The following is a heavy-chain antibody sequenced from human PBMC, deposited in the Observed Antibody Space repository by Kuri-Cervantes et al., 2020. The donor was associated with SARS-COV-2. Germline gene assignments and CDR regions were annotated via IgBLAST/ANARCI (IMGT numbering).Heavy chain of an antibody. V-gene: IGHV1-69*13. D-gene: IGHD7-27*01. J-gene: IGHJ6*03. CDR2: IIPIFGTA. Sequence: SVKVSCKASGGTFSSYAISWVRQAPGQGLEWMGGIIPIFGTANYAQKFQGRVTITADESTSTAYMELSSLRPEDTAVYYCARQFLREGEKLGNYYYYYMDVWGKGTTVTVSS. CDR1: GGTFSSYA. CDR3: ARQFLREGEKLGNYYYYYMDV.